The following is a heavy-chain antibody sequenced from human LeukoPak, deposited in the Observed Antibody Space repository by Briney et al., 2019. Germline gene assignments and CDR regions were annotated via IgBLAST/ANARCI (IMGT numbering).Heavy chain of an antibody. D-gene: IGHD6-19*01. J-gene: IGHJ4*02. CDR2: FSGGGGKT. V-gene: IGHV3-23*01. CDR3: AKDRNAVAGGDY. Sequence: PGGSLRLSCAASGFTFSSYAMSWVRQAPGKGLEWVSTFSGGGGKTYYADSVKGRFTISRDNSKNTLYLQMNSLRAEDTAVYYCAKDRNAVAGGDYWGQGTLVTVSS. CDR1: GFTFSSYA.